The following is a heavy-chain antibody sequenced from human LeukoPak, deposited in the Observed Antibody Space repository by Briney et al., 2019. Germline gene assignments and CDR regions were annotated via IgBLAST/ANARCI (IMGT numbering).Heavy chain of an antibody. Sequence: SGTLSLTCAVSGGSISSDNWWSWVRQPPGKGLEWIGEICHSGSTNYNPSLQSRVTISVDKSNNHFSLRLTSVTAADTAVYYCATNGWYCLDHWGQGALVTVSS. J-gene: IGHJ1*01. CDR3: ATNGWYCLDH. CDR1: GGSISSDNW. V-gene: IGHV4-4*02. CDR2: ICHSGST. D-gene: IGHD6-19*01.